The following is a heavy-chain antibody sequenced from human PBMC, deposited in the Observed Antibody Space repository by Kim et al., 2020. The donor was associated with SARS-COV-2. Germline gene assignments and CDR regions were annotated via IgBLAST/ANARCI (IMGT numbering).Heavy chain of an antibody. CDR1: GFTFSSYS. V-gene: IGHV3-48*02. CDR3: ARDRGLLNYYYYGMDV. D-gene: IGHD3-10*01. J-gene: IGHJ6*02. CDR2: ISSSSSTI. Sequence: GGSLRLSCAASGFTFSSYSMNWVRQAPGKGLEWVSYISSSSSTIYYADSVKGRFTISRDNAKNSLYLQMNSLRDEDTAVYYCARDRGLLNYYYYGMDVWGQGTTVTVSS.